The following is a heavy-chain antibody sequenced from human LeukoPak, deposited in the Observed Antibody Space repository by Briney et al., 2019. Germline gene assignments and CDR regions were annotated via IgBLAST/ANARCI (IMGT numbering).Heavy chain of an antibody. Sequence: GGPLRLSCAVSGFRDFTFSSYEMNWVRQAPGKGLEWVSYISSSGSTIYYADSVKGRFTISRDNAKNSLYLQMNSLRAEDTAVYYCARIGASVTTCDYWGQRTLLTVSS. CDR1: GFRDFTFSSYE. CDR3: ARIGASVTTCDY. V-gene: IGHV3-48*03. D-gene: IGHD4-17*01. CDR2: ISSSGSTI. J-gene: IGHJ4*01.